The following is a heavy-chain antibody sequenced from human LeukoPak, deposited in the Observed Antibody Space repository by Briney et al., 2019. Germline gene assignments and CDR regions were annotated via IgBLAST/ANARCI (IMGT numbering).Heavy chain of an antibody. CDR1: GFTFSSHW. V-gene: IGHV3-74*01. CDR3: VRGRFGGYFDH. CDR2: INSDGSDT. D-gene: IGHD2-15*01. J-gene: IGHJ4*02. Sequence: GGSLRLSCAASGFTFSSHWMHWVRQAPGKGLVWVSHINSDGSDTSYADSVKGRFTISRDNAKNTLYLQMDSLRAEDTAVYYCVRGRFGGYFDHWGQGSLVTVSS.